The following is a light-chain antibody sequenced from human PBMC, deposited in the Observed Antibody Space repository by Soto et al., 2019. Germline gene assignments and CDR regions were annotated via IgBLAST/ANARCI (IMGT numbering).Light chain of an antibody. J-gene: IGLJ1*01. Sequence: QSVLTQHASVSGSPGQSITISCTGTSSDVGGYNYVSWYQQHPGKAPKLMIYEVSNRPSGVSNRFSGSKSGNTASLTISGLQAEDEADYYCSSYTSRSTLDYVFGSGTKVTVL. CDR2: EVS. V-gene: IGLV2-14*01. CDR1: SSDVGGYNY. CDR3: SSYTSRSTLDYV.